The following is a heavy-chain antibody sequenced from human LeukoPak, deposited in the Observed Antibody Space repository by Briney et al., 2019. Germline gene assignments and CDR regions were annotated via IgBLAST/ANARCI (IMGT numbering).Heavy chain of an antibody. Sequence: ASVTVSCKASEGTFSSYAMHWVRQAPGQRLEWMGWINAGNGNTKYSQKFQGRVTITRDTSASTAYMELSSLRSEDTAVYYCAREEAVAGLDWGQRTLVTVSS. V-gene: IGHV1-3*01. D-gene: IGHD6-19*01. J-gene: IGHJ4*02. CDR1: EGTFSSYA. CDR3: AREEAVAGLD. CDR2: INAGNGNT.